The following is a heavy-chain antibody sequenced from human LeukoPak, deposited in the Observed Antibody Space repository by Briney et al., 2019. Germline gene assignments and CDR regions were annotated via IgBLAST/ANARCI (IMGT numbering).Heavy chain of an antibody. CDR1: GYTFTGYY. CDR3: ARDEGATLIVSNWLDP. J-gene: IGHJ5*02. V-gene: IGHV1-2*06. CDR2: INPNSGGT. D-gene: IGHD1-26*01. Sequence: ASVNVSCKASGYTFTGYYMHWVRQAPGQGLEWMGRINPNSGGTNYAQKFQGRVTMTRDTSISTAYMELSRLRSDDTAVYYCARDEGATLIVSNWLDPWGQGTLVTVSS.